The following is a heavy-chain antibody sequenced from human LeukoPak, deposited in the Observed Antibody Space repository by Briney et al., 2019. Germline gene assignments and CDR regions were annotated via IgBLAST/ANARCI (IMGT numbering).Heavy chain of an antibody. Sequence: SETLSLTCAVSGGSISSSNWWSWVRQPPGKGLEWIGEIYHSGSTNYNPSLKSRVTISVDKSKNQFSPKLSSVTAADTAVYYCARDTSSSWYSGAVSYYYYMDVWGKGTTVTVSS. D-gene: IGHD6-13*01. CDR3: ARDTSSSWYSGAVSYYYYMDV. CDR1: GGSISSSNW. CDR2: IYHSGST. V-gene: IGHV4-4*02. J-gene: IGHJ6*03.